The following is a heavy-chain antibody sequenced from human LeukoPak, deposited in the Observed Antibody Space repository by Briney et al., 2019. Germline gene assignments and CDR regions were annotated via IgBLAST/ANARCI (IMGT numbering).Heavy chain of an antibody. CDR2: IRYDGIVT. D-gene: IGHD1-14*01. Sequence: PEGSLRLSCVASEFTFSNYWIHWVRQPPGRGLVWVSRIRYDGIVTNYADSVEGRFTISRDNAKNMVHLQMNSLRDDDTAVYYCARANPADFNLWGRGTLVTVSS. CDR3: ARANPADFNL. J-gene: IGHJ2*01. CDR1: EFTFSNYW. V-gene: IGHV3-74*01.